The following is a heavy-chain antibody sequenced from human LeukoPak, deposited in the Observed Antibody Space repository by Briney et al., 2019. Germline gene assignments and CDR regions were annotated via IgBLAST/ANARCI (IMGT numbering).Heavy chain of an antibody. D-gene: IGHD1-7*01. CDR2: INPNSGGT. CDR3: ARGPLKTGTTPSYYYTDV. CDR1: GYTFTGYY. Sequence: GASVKVSCKASGYTFTGYYMHWVRQAPGQGLEWMGWINPNSGGTNYAQKFQGRVTMTRDTSISTAYMELSRLRSDDTAVYYCARGPLKTGTTPSYYYTDVWGKGTTVTVSS. J-gene: IGHJ6*03. V-gene: IGHV1-2*02.